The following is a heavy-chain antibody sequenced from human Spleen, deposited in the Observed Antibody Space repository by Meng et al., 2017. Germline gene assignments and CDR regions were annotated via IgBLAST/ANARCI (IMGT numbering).Heavy chain of an antibody. CDR2: ISDSGTTI. J-gene: IGHJ3*01. V-gene: IGHV3-11*04. Sequence: GESLKISCAASGFTSSDYYMSWIRQAPGKGLEWLSYISDSGTTIYYADSVKGRFTISRDNSLSLQMNSLRAEDTAVYYCARVRGSGSLGAFDLWGQGTMVTVSS. CDR3: ARVRGSGSLGAFDL. CDR1: GFTSSDYY. D-gene: IGHD3-10*01.